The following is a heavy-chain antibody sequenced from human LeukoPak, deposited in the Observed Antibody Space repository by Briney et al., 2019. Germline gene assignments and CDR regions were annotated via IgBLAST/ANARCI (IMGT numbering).Heavy chain of an antibody. D-gene: IGHD6-25*01. V-gene: IGHV1-8*01. J-gene: IGHJ5*02. CDR3: ARGYRSSVESANWFDP. Sequence: GASVKVSCKASGYTFTSYDINWVRQATGQGLEWMGWMNPNSGNTGYAQKFQGRVTMTRNTSISTAYMELSSLRSEDTAVYYCARGYRSSVESANWFDPWGQGTLVTVSS. CDR2: MNPNSGNT. CDR1: GYTFTSYD.